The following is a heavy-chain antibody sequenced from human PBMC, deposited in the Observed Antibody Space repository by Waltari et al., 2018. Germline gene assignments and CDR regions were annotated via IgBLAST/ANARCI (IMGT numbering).Heavy chain of an antibody. CDR1: GGSISSYY. D-gene: IGHD6-19*01. V-gene: IGHV4-59*08. Sequence: QVQLQESGPGLVKPSETLSLTCTVSGGSISSYYWSWIRQTPGKGLEWIGYTDYSLITYFTPSLPRRVTISLDTSTNHFSLKLVSVTAADTAVYYCASLSVAALYFWYWGHVTLVTVSS. CDR3: ASLSVAALYFWY. J-gene: IGHJ4*01. CDR2: TDYSLIT.